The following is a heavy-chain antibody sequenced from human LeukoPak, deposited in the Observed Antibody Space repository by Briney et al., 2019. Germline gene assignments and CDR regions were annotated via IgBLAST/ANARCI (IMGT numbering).Heavy chain of an antibody. V-gene: IGHV1-69*04. D-gene: IGHD6-13*01. J-gene: IGHJ6*02. CDR3: AREAEQQLVQDYYYGMDV. CDR2: IIPILGIA. Sequence: ASVKVSCKASGGTFSSYAIIWVRQAPGQGLEWMGRIIPILGIANYAQKFQGRVTITADKSTSTAYMELSSLRSEDTAVYYCAREAEQQLVQDYYYGMDVWGQGTTVTVSS. CDR1: GGTFSSYA.